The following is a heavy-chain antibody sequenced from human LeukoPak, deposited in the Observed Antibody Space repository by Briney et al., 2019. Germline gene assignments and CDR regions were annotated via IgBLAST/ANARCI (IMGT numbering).Heavy chain of an antibody. D-gene: IGHD4-17*01. CDR3: ARPPYKTVTTEYFQH. Sequence: PGGSLKLSCAASGFTFSNFWMSWVRQAPGKGLEWVAVISYDGSNKYYADSVKGRFTISRDNSKNTLYLQMNSLRAEDTAVYYCARPPYKTVTTEYFQHWGQGTLVTVSS. CDR2: ISYDGSNK. V-gene: IGHV3-30-3*01. J-gene: IGHJ1*01. CDR1: GFTFSNFW.